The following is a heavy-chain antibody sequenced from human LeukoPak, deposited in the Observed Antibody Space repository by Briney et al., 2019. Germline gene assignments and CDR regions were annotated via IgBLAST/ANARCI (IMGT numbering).Heavy chain of an antibody. J-gene: IGHJ4*02. Sequence: PSETLSLTCTVSGGSFSSGSYYWVWHRQPPGTGLEGNGYIYYSGSTNDNPSHKRRVTISVNTSKNHVSLKLSSVSASDTSVYYCARVGYQLLYDYWGQGTLVTVSS. D-gene: IGHD2-2*02. CDR2: IYYSGST. V-gene: IGHV4-61*01. CDR1: GGSFSSGSYY. CDR3: ARVGYQLLYDY.